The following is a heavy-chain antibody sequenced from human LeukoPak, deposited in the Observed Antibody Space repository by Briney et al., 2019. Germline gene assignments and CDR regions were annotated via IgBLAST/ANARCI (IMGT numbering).Heavy chain of an antibody. Sequence: SETLSLTCTVSGGSISSYYWSWFRQPPGKGLEWIGYMYYSGITKYNPSLKSRVTISVDTSKNQFSLKLSSVTAADTAVYYCARRVPVAGNYYFDYWGQGTLVTVSA. J-gene: IGHJ4*02. V-gene: IGHV4-59*08. CDR3: ARRVPVAGNYYFDY. D-gene: IGHD6-19*01. CDR2: MYYSGIT. CDR1: GGSISSYY.